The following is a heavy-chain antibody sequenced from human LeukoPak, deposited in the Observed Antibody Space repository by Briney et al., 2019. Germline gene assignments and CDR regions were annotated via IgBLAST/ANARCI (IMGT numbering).Heavy chain of an antibody. CDR1: GGTFSSYA. CDR2: IIPIFGTA. D-gene: IGHD5-24*01. J-gene: IGHJ5*02. V-gene: IGHV1-69*05. CDR3: ARGAHRRDGYNLDWFAP. Sequence: GSSVKVSCKASGGTFSSYAISWVRQAPGQGLEWMGRIIPIFGTANYAQKFQGRVTITTDESTSTAYMELSSLRSEDTAVYYCARGAHRRDGYNLDWFAPWGQGTLVTVSS.